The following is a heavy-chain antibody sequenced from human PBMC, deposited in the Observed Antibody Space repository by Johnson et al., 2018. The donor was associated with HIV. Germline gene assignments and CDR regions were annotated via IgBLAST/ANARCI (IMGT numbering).Heavy chain of an antibody. CDR2: ISYDGTDK. CDR3: AKDLRITIFGVVPPHDAFDI. D-gene: IGHD3-3*01. V-gene: IGHV3-30*18. Sequence: QVLLVESGGGVVQPGRSLRLSCAASGFTFSSYDMHWVRQAPGKGMYWVAFISYDGTDKYYADSVKGRFTISRDNSKNTLYLQMNSLRAEDTAVYYCAKDLRITIFGVVPPHDAFDIWGQGTMVTVSS. J-gene: IGHJ3*02. CDR1: GFTFSSYD.